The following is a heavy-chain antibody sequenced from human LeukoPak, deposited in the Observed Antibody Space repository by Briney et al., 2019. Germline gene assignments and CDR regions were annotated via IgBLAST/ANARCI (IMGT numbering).Heavy chain of an antibody. CDR3: ARDGEMPTIYFDY. CDR2: IKQDGSET. CDR1: GFTFSDYY. J-gene: IGHJ4*02. Sequence: GGSLRLSCAASGFTFSDYYMGWIRQAPGKGLEWVANIKQDGSETYYVDSVKGRFTISRDNAKNSLFLHMNSLRAEDTAVYYCARDGEMPTIYFDYWGQGTLVTVSS. D-gene: IGHD5-24*01. V-gene: IGHV3-7*01.